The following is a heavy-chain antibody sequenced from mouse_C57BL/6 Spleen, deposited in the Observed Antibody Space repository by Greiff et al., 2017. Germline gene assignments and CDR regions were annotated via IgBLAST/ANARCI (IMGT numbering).Heavy chain of an antibody. V-gene: IGHV14-4*01. Sequence: VQLKESGAELVRPGASVKLSCTASGFNIKDDYMHWVKQRPEQGLEWIGWIDPENGDTEYASKFQGKATITADTSSNTAYLQLTSLTSEDTAVYYCSDGYYKSMDYWGQGTSVTVSS. CDR1: GFNIKDDY. D-gene: IGHD2-3*01. J-gene: IGHJ4*01. CDR2: IDPENGDT. CDR3: SDGYYKSMDY.